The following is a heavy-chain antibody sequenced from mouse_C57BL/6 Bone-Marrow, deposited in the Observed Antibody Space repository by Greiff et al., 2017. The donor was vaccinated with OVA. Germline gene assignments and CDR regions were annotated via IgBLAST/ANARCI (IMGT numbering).Heavy chain of an antibody. Sequence: VQLQQSGAELVKPGASVKMSCKASGYTFPSYWITWVKQRPGQGLEWIGDIYPGSGSTNYNEKFKSKATLTVDTSSSTAYMQLSSLTSEDSAVYYCAREGLITTWGQGTTLTVSS. CDR1: GYTFPSYW. V-gene: IGHV1-55*01. J-gene: IGHJ2*01. CDR2: IYPGSGST. D-gene: IGHD1-1*01. CDR3: AREGLITT.